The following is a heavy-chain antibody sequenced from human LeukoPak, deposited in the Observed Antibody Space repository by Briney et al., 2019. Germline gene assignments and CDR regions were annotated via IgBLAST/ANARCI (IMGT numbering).Heavy chain of an antibody. Sequence: SVKVSCKASGGTFSSYAISWVRQAPGQGLEWMGGIIPIFGTANYAQKFQGRATITTDESTSTAYMELSSLRSEDTAVYYCASVGTTSDYYYYMDVWGKGTTVTVSS. V-gene: IGHV1-69*05. CDR2: IIPIFGTA. J-gene: IGHJ6*03. D-gene: IGHD1-26*01. CDR1: GGTFSSYA. CDR3: ASVGTTSDYYYYMDV.